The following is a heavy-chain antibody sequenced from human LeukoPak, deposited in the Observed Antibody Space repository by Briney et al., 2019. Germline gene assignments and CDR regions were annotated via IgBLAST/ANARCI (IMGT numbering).Heavy chain of an antibody. Sequence: RASVKVSCKASEYTFTGYYMHWVRQAPGQGLEWMGWINPNSGATSYAQKFQGRVTMTREMSITTVYMELSRLRSDDTAVYYCARDPNITLLSGYFDFWGQGTLVTVSS. CDR1: EYTFTGYY. V-gene: IGHV1-2*02. D-gene: IGHD2-8*01. CDR2: INPNSGAT. J-gene: IGHJ4*02. CDR3: ARDPNITLLSGYFDF.